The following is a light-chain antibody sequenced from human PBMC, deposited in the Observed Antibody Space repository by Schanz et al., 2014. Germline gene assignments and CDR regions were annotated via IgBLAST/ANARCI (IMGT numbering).Light chain of an antibody. CDR2: GAS. CDR3: QQYGSSPWT. CDR1: QSVSSDY. J-gene: IGKJ1*01. Sequence: EIVLTQSPGTLSLSPGERATLSCRASQSVSSDYLTWYQQKPGQAPRILIYGASSRATGIPERFSGSGSGTDFTLTISSLEPEDCAVYYCQQYGSSPWTFGQGTKVEIK. V-gene: IGKV3-20*01.